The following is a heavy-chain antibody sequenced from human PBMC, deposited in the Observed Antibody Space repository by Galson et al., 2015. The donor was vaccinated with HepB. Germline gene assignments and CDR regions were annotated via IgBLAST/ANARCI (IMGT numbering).Heavy chain of an antibody. CDR1: GGSISSGGYY. Sequence: TLSLTCTVSGGSISSGGYYWSWIRQHPGKGLEWIGYIYYSGSTYYNPSLKSRVTISVDTSKNQFSLKLSSVTAADTAVYYCARVTGEPRVGAAAWLVWFNPWGQGTLVTVSS. CDR2: IYYSGST. D-gene: IGHD6-13*01. V-gene: IGHV4-31*03. J-gene: IGHJ5*02. CDR3: ARVTGEPRVGAAAWLVWFNP.